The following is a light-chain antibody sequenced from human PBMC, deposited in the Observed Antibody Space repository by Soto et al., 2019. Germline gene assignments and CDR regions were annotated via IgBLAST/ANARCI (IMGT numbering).Light chain of an antibody. J-gene: IGLJ3*02. V-gene: IGLV1-44*01. Sequence: QSVLTQPPSVSGTTGQKVTVSCSGSRYNIEVNAVNWYQQVPGTAPKVLIYSNNQRPSGVPDRFSGSKSGTSASLAISGLQSEDEADYYCETWDDSLNGRVFGGGTTLTVL. CDR1: RYNIEVNA. CDR2: SNN. CDR3: ETWDDSLNGRV.